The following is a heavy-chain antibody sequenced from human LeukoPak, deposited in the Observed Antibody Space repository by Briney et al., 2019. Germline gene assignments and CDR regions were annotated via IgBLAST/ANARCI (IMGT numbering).Heavy chain of an antibody. D-gene: IGHD6-19*01. Sequence: SETLSLTCAVSGYSIRSGFYWGWIRQPPGKGLEWIGGLYHSGSTHYNPSLKSRVTISVDTSRNQFFLELTSVTAADTAHYYCVRLVLEDIYVIAVPDKYYFDYWGQGILVTVSS. CDR2: LYHSGST. V-gene: IGHV4-38-2*01. CDR1: GYSIRSGFY. J-gene: IGHJ4*02. CDR3: VRLVLEDIYVIAVPDKYYFDY.